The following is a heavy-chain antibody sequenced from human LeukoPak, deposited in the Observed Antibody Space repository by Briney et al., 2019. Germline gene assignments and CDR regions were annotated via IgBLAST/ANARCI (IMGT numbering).Heavy chain of an antibody. V-gene: IGHV1-69*05. CDR3: ARGSVVGAEGTDY. D-gene: IGHD1-26*01. Sequence: SVKVSCKPSGGTFSNYAIYWVRQAPGQGLEWMGGIIPMFDTANYAQKLQGRVTMTTDTSTSTAYMELRSLRSDDTAVYYCARGSVVGAEGTDYWGQGTLVTVSS. CDR2: IIPMFDTA. J-gene: IGHJ4*02. CDR1: GGTFSNYA.